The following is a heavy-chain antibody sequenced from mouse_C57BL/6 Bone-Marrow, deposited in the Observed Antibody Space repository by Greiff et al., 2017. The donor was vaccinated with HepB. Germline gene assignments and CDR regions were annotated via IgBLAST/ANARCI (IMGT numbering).Heavy chain of an antibody. V-gene: IGHV1-82*01. CDR2: IYPGDGDT. CDR1: GYAFSSSW. D-gene: IGHD3-2*02. CDR3: AREGGSSGPFAY. Sequence: QVQLQQSGPELVKPGASVKISCKASGYAFSSSWMNWVKQRPGKGLEWIGRIYPGDGDTNYNGKFKGKATLTADKSSSTAYMQLSSLTSEDSAVYFCAREGGSSGPFAYWGQGTLFTVSA. J-gene: IGHJ3*01.